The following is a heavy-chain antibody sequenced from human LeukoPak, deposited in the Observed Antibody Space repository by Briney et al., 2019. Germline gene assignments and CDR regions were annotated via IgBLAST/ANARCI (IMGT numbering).Heavy chain of an antibody. CDR1: GYVFTSVW. V-gene: IGHV5-51*01. J-gene: IGHJ4*02. CDR2: IYPTNSNT. Sequence: GESLKISCKASGYVFTSVWICWVRQMPGKGLEWMAIIYPTNSNTIYSPSFEGQVTISADKSISTAYLQWSSLKASDTAIYYCARRGVGVFTENWGQGTLVTVSS. D-gene: IGHD1-26*01. CDR3: ARRGVGVFTEN.